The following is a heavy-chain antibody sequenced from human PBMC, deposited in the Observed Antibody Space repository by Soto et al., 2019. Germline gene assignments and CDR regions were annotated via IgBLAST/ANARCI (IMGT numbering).Heavy chain of an antibody. CDR2: IYYSGST. Sequence: SETLSLTCTVSGGSISSYYWSWIRQPPGKGLEWIGYIYYSGSTNYNPSLKSRVTISVDTSKNQFSLKLSSVTAADTAVYYCARHLEYYYDSTGWFDPWGQGTLVTVSS. D-gene: IGHD3-22*01. V-gene: IGHV4-59*08. J-gene: IGHJ5*02. CDR3: ARHLEYYYDSTGWFDP. CDR1: GGSISSYY.